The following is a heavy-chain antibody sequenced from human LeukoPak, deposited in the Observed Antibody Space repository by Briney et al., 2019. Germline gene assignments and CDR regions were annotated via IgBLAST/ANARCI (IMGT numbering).Heavy chain of an antibody. Sequence: SGSLSLNCAVYGGSFSGYYWSWIRQPPGKGLEWIWDISHSGSTNYNPSLKSRVTISVHTSKKHFSLKLSSVTAADTAVYYCARGKTVVVPENLYGMDVWGNGTTVTVSS. CDR2: ISHSGST. D-gene: IGHD2-2*01. J-gene: IGHJ6*04. CDR3: ARGKTVVVPENLYGMDV. V-gene: IGHV4-34*01. CDR1: GGSFSGYY.